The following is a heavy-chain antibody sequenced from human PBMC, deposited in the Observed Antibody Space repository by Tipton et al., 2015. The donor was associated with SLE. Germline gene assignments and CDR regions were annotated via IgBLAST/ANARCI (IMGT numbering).Heavy chain of an antibody. CDR1: GYSISSGYY. D-gene: IGHD6-13*01. Sequence: TLSLTCTVSGYSISSGYYWGWIRQPPGKGLEWIGSIYHSGSTYYNPSLKSRVTISVDTSKNQFSLKLSSVTAADTAVYYCARGWYLYYFDYWGQGTLVTVSS. J-gene: IGHJ4*02. CDR2: IYHSGST. V-gene: IGHV4-38-2*02. CDR3: ARGWYLYYFDY.